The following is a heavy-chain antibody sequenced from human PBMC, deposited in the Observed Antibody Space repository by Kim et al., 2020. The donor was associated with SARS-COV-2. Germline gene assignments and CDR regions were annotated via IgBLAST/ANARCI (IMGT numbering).Heavy chain of an antibody. J-gene: IGHJ3*01. Sequence: GGSLRLSCAASEITFSSYWMSWVRQAPGKGLEWVVNINQAGSEKYYVDSVKGRFTISRDNAKNSLNLQMNSLRAEDTAMYYCVRASSGRYTSAFNFWGQGTMVTVS. CDR3: VRASSGRYTSAFNF. CDR1: EITFSSYW. V-gene: IGHV3-7*01. CDR2: INQAGSEK. D-gene: IGHD1-26*01.